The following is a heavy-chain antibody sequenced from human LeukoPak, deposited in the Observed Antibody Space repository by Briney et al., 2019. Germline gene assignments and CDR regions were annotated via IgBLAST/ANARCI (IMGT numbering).Heavy chain of an antibody. CDR3: AREGTAGTNLNWFDP. Sequence: SETLSLTCTVSGGSISSYYWGWIRQPPVKGLEWIGYISYSGSTNFNPSLKSRVTISVDTSKNQFSLKLSSVTAADTAVYYCAREGTAGTNLNWFDPWGQGTLVTVSS. CDR1: GGSISSYY. D-gene: IGHD1-1*01. CDR2: ISYSGST. V-gene: IGHV4-59*01. J-gene: IGHJ5*02.